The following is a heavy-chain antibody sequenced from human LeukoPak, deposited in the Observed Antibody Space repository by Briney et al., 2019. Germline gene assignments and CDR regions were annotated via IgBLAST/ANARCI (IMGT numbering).Heavy chain of an antibody. CDR2: INHSGST. D-gene: IGHD6-6*01. Sequence: SETLSLTCAVYGGSFSGYYWSWIRQPPGKGLEWIGEINHSGSTNYNPSLKSRVTISVDTSKNQFSLKLSSVTAADTAVYYCAQIMAARPAGTNWFDPWGQGTLVTVSS. J-gene: IGHJ5*02. V-gene: IGHV4-34*01. CDR1: GGSFSGYY. CDR3: AQIMAARPAGTNWFDP.